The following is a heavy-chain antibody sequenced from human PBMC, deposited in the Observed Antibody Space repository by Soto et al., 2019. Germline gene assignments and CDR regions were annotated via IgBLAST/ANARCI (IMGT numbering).Heavy chain of an antibody. CDR1: GYTFTSYD. D-gene: IGHD3-10*01. Sequence: ASVKVSCKASGYTFTSYDINWVRQATGQGLEWMGWMNPNSGNTGYAQKFQGRVTMTRNTSISTAYMELSSLRSEDTAVYYCARDRMVRGVNYGMDVWGQGTTVTVSS. CDR3: ARDRMVRGVNYGMDV. J-gene: IGHJ6*02. CDR2: MNPNSGNT. V-gene: IGHV1-8*01.